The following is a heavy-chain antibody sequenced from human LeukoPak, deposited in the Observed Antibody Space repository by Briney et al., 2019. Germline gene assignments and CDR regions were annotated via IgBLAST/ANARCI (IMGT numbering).Heavy chain of an antibody. V-gene: IGHV1-18*01. CDR3: ASATLRCSGGSCYEMDV. CDR2: ISAYNGNT. CDR1: GYTFTTYG. J-gene: IGHJ6*04. D-gene: IGHD2-15*01. Sequence: GASVKVSCKASGYTFTTYGISWVRQAPGQGLEWMGWISAYNGNTNYAQKFQGRVTMTTDTSTSTAYMELGSLRSEDTAVYYCASATLRCSGGSCYEMDVWGKGTTVTVSS.